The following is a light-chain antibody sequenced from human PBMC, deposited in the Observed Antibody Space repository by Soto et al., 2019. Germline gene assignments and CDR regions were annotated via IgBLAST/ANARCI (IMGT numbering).Light chain of an antibody. V-gene: IGKV3-20*01. Sequence: IVLTQSPGTLSLSPGDGLTISCRASQIISGNYLAWYQQKPGQAPRLLIYGASNRATGIPERFSGSGSGTDFTLTISRLEPQDSAIYYCQQYVISVAFGQGTRLEIK. J-gene: IGKJ5*01. CDR1: QIISGNY. CDR3: QQYVISVA. CDR2: GAS.